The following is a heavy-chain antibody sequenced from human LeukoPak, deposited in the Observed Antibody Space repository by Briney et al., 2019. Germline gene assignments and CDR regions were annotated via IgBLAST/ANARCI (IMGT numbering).Heavy chain of an antibody. CDR1: GGSFSGYY. V-gene: IGHV4-34*01. CDR3: AKDSRNAFDI. J-gene: IGHJ3*02. CDR2: INHSRST. D-gene: IGHD3-22*01. Sequence: PSETLSLTCAVYGGSFSGYYWSWIRQPPGKGLEWIGEINHSRSTNYNPSLMSRVTISVDTSKNQFSLKLSSVTAADTAVYYCAKDSRNAFDIWGQGTMVTVSS.